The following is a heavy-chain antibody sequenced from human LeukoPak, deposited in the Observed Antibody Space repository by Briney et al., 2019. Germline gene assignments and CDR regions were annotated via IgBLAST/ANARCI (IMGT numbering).Heavy chain of an antibody. CDR1: GYTFTSYG. J-gene: IGHJ2*01. CDR2: ISAYNGNT. V-gene: IGHV1-18*01. CDR3: ARDVACSSTSCYSPANWYFDL. Sequence: ASVKVSCKASGYTFTSYGISWVRQAPGHGLEWMGWISAYNGNTNYAQKLQGRVTMTTDTSTSTAYMELRSLRSDDTAVYYCARDVACSSTSCYSPANWYFDLWGRGTLVTVSS. D-gene: IGHD2-2*01.